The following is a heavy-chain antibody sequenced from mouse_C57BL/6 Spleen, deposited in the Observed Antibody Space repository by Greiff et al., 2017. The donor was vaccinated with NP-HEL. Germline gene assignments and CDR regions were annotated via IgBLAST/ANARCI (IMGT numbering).Heavy chain of an antibody. J-gene: IGHJ2*01. V-gene: IGHV1-81*01. CDR2: IYPRSGNT. CDR1: GYTFTSYG. D-gene: IGHD4-1*01. Sequence: QVQLKQSGAELARPGASVKLSCKASGYTFTSYGISWVKQRTGQGLEWIGEIYPRSGNTYYNEKFKGKATLTADKSSSTAYMELRSLTSEDSAVYFCARQELGQDFDYWGQGTTLTVSS. CDR3: ARQELGQDFDY.